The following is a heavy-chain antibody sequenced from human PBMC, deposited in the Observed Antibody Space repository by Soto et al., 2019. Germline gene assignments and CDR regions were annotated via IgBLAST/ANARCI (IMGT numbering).Heavy chain of an antibody. CDR2: ISGGGGTT. Sequence: GGFLRLSCAASGFTFNSYAMSWVRQAPGKGLEWVSSISGGGGTTYYADSVKGRFTISRDNSKNTLYLQMNSLRAEDTAIYYCAKDLGGYLFDPWGQGTLVTVSS. D-gene: IGHD3-16*01. V-gene: IGHV3-23*01. J-gene: IGHJ5*02. CDR1: GFTFNSYA. CDR3: AKDLGGYLFDP.